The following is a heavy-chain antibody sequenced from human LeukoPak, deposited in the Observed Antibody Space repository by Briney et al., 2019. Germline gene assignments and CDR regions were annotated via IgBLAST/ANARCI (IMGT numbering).Heavy chain of an antibody. CDR2: VIPILGIA. V-gene: IGHV1-69*02. CDR3: ARSTGSGSREQLDY. CDR1: GGTFSSYT. Sequence: SVKVSCKASGGTFSSYTISWVRQAPGQGLEWMGRVIPILGIANYAQKFQGRVTITADKSTSTAYMELSSLRSEDTAVYYCARSTGSGSREQLDYWGQGTLVTVSS. D-gene: IGHD1-26*01. J-gene: IGHJ4*02.